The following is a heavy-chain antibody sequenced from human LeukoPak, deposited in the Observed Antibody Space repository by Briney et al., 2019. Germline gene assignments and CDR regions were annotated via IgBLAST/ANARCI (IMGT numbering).Heavy chain of an antibody. V-gene: IGHV4-59*01. CDR3: ARYDFWSGHDY. CDR1: GGSICSYY. J-gene: IGHJ4*02. CDR2: IYYSGST. Sequence: SETLSLTCTVSGGSICSYYWSWIRQPPGKGLEWIGYIYYSGSTNYNPSLKSRVTISVDTSKNQFSLKLSSVTAADTAVYYCARYDFWSGHDYWGQGTLVTVSS. D-gene: IGHD3-3*01.